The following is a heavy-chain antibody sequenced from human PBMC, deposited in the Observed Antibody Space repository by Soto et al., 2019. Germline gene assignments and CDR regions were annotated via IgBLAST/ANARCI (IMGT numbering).Heavy chain of an antibody. D-gene: IGHD1-7*01. CDR2: ISYSGST. CDR3: ARDPSGEVVLGTTGLDY. Sequence: SETLSLTCTVSGASVSSGSYCWSWIRQPPGKGLEWIGYISYSGSTNYNPSLKSRVTLSVDTSKNQFSLKLSSVTAADTAVYYCARDPSGEVVLGTTGLDYWGQGSLVTVSS. J-gene: IGHJ4*02. V-gene: IGHV4-61*01. CDR1: GASVSSGSYC.